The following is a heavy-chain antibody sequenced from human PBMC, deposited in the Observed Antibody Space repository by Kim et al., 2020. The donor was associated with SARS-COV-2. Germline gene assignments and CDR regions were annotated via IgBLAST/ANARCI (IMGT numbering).Heavy chain of an antibody. V-gene: IGHV3-33*01. Sequence: GGSLRLSCAASGFTFSSYGMHWVRQAPGKGLEWVAVIWYDGSNKYYADSVKGRFTISRDNSKNKLYLQMNSLRAEDTAVYYCARLSDRPPYYYYGMDVWGQGTTVTVSS. CDR3: ARLSDRPPYYYYGMDV. CDR1: GFTFSSYG. CDR2: IWYDGSNK. D-gene: IGHD2-21*02. J-gene: IGHJ6*02.